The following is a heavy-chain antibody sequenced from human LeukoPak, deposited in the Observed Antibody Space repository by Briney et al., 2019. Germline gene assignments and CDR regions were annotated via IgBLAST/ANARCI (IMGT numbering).Heavy chain of an antibody. V-gene: IGHV1-8*01. CDR2: MKPNSGET. CDR1: GYTFSSSD. D-gene: IGHD7-27*01. Sequence: ASVKVSCKTSGYTFSSSDINWVRQATGQGLEWMGWMKPNSGETGFAQNFQGRVTLTKNSSITTAYMELSSLTSEDTAVYYCARGDPWGLDPWGQGTLVSVSS. J-gene: IGHJ5*02. CDR3: ARGDPWGLDP.